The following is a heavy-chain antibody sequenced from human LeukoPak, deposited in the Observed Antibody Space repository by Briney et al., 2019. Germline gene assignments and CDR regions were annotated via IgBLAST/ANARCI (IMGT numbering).Heavy chain of an antibody. J-gene: IGHJ4*02. D-gene: IGHD2-15*01. CDR2: INPNSGGT. Sequence: ASVKVSCKASGYTFTGYYMHWVRQAPGQGLEWMGWINPNSGGTNYAQKFQGRVTMTRDTSISTAYVDLSRLRSDDTAVYYCASLYCSGGSCYLYYWGQGTLVTVSS. V-gene: IGHV1-2*02. CDR1: GYTFTGYY. CDR3: ASLYCSGGSCYLYY.